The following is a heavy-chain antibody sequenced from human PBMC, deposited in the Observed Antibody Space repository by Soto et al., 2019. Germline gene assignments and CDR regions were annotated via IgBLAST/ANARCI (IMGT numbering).Heavy chain of an antibody. Sequence: SETLSLTCTVSGGSISGYYWSWIRQPPGKGLEWIGYISYIGSTDYNPSLKSRVTISLDTSKNQFSLKLSSVTAADTAVYYCARDFDAANAFDIWGQGTMVTVSS. CDR1: GGSISGYY. J-gene: IGHJ3*02. V-gene: IGHV4-59*01. CDR2: ISYIGST. CDR3: ARDFDAANAFDI. D-gene: IGHD3-9*01.